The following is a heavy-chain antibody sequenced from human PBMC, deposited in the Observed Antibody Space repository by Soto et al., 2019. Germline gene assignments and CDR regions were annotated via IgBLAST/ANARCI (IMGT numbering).Heavy chain of an antibody. J-gene: IGHJ4*02. CDR3: ARHGLGYCSSTSCYAGAVDY. D-gene: IGHD2-2*01. Sequence: PSETLSLTCTVSGGSISSYYWSWIRQPPGKGLEWIGYIYYSGSTNYNPSLKSRVTISVDTSKNQFSLKLSSVTAADTAVYYCARHGLGYCSSTSCYAGAVDYWGQGTLVTVSS. CDR1: GGSISSYY. CDR2: IYYSGST. V-gene: IGHV4-59*08.